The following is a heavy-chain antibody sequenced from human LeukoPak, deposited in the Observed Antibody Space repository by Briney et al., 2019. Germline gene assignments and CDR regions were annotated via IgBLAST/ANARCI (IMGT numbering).Heavy chain of an antibody. CDR3: ARRKGSRYYYGSGSQIFDY. V-gene: IGHV4-39*01. J-gene: IGHJ4*02. Sequence: SETLSLTCTVSGGSISSSSYYWGWIRQPPGKGLEWIGSIYYSGSTYYNPSLKSRVTISVDTSKNQFSLKLSSVTAADTAVYYCARRKGSRYYYGSGSQIFDYWGQGTLVTVSS. CDR1: GGSISSSSYY. CDR2: IYYSGST. D-gene: IGHD3-10*01.